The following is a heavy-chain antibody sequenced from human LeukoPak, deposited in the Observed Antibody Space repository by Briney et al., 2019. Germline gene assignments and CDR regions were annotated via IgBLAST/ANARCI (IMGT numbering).Heavy chain of an antibody. D-gene: IGHD6-13*01. CDR3: AKDRGYSNNWLLDY. CDR2: ISGSGGST. CDR1: GFTFSSYA. Sequence: PGGSLRLSCAASGFTFSSYAMSWVRQAPGMGLEWASTISGSGGSTYYADSVKGRFTISRDNSKNTLSLQMNSLRAEDTAVYYCAKDRGYSNNWLLDYWGQGTLATVSS. V-gene: IGHV3-23*01. J-gene: IGHJ4*02.